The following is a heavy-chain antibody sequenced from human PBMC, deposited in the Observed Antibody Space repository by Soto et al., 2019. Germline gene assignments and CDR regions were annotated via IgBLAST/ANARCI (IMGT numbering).Heavy chain of an antibody. CDR2: ISGSGGST. D-gene: IGHD6-13*01. CDR1: GFTFSSYA. J-gene: IGHJ6*02. CDR3: AKNVRLAAAGAYYYYGMDV. V-gene: IGHV3-23*01. Sequence: SLRLSCAASGFTFSSYAMSWVRQAPGKGLEWVSAISGSGGSTYYADSVKGRFTISRDNSKNTLYLQMNSLRAEDTAVYYCAKNVRLAAAGAYYYYGMDVWGQGTTVTVSS.